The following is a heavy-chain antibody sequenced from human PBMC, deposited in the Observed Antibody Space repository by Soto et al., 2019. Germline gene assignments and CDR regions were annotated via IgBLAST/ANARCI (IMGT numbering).Heavy chain of an antibody. CDR3: ARVGHYDSSGYYYIGY. D-gene: IGHD3-22*01. V-gene: IGHV1-46*03. Sequence: ASVKVSCKASGYTFTSYYMHWVRQAPGQGREWMGIINPSGGSTSYAQKFQGRVTMTRDTSTSTVYMELSSRRSEDTAVYYCARVGHYDSSGYYYIGYWGQGTLVTVSS. CDR2: INPSGGST. CDR1: GYTFTSYY. J-gene: IGHJ4*02.